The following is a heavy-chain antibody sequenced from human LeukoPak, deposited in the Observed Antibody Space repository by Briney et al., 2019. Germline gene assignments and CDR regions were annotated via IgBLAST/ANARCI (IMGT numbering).Heavy chain of an antibody. CDR3: ARGTLEMATIIGPNWYFDL. J-gene: IGHJ2*01. CDR1: GGSISSYY. V-gene: IGHV4-59*01. D-gene: IGHD5-24*01. CDR2: IYYSGST. Sequence: PSETLSLTCTVSGGSISSYYWSWIRQPPGKGLEWIGYIYYSGSTNYNPSLKSRVTISVDTSKNQFSLKLSSVTAADTAVYYCARGTLEMATIIGPNWYFDLWGRGTLVTVSS.